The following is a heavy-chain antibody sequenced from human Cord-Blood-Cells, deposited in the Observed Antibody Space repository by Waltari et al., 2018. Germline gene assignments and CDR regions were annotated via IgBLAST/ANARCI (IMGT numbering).Heavy chain of an antibody. CDR2: ISSSGSTI. J-gene: IGHJ4*02. D-gene: IGHD2-21*01. CDR3: ARVGIAVDY. CDR1: GFPFSSYE. V-gene: IGHV3-48*03. Sequence: EVQLVESGGGLVQPGGSLRLSCPASGFPFSSYEMNWVRQAPGKGLEWVSYISSSGSTIYYADSVKGRFTISRDNAKNSLYLQMNSLRAEDTAVYYCARVGIAVDYWGQGTLVTVSS.